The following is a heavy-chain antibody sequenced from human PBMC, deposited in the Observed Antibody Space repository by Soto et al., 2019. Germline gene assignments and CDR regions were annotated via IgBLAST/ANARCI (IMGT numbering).Heavy chain of an antibody. CDR2: ISWNSGSI. D-gene: IGHD1-7*01. Sequence: GGSLRLSCAASGFTFDDYAMHWVRQAPGKGLEWVSGISWNSGSIGYADSVKGRFTISRDNAKNSLYLQMNSLRAEDTALYYCAKDILSDGTTFDYWGQGTLVTVSS. CDR3: AKDILSDGTTFDY. J-gene: IGHJ4*02. V-gene: IGHV3-9*01. CDR1: GFTFDDYA.